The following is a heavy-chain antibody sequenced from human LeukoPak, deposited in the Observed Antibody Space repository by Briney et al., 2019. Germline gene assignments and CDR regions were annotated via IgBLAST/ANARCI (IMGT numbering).Heavy chain of an antibody. CDR2: IIGTGAGT. D-gene: IGHD2-21*01. Sequence: PGGSLRLSCAASGFSFSSYVMTWVRQAPGKGLEWVSAIIGTGAGTYYADSVKGRFTISRDNSKNTLYLQMNSLRAEDTAVYYCAKGSPAILYYCMDVWGKGTTVTVSS. V-gene: IGHV3-23*01. CDR3: AKGSPAILYYCMDV. J-gene: IGHJ6*03. CDR1: GFSFSSYV.